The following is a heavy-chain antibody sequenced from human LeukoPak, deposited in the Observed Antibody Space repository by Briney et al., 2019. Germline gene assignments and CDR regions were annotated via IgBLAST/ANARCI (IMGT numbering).Heavy chain of an antibody. Sequence: ASVKVSCKTSGYTFTRYGISWVRQAPGQWPEWMGWISVYNGYSNYAQKFQGRLTVTTGTSTSTAYMELRSLRFDDTAVYYCARDLRELPIAIFGVVSPTCFDHWGQGTLVTVSS. D-gene: IGHD3-3*01. V-gene: IGHV1-18*01. CDR1: GYTFTRYG. CDR2: ISVYNGYS. J-gene: IGHJ4*02. CDR3: ARDLRELPIAIFGVVSPTCFDH.